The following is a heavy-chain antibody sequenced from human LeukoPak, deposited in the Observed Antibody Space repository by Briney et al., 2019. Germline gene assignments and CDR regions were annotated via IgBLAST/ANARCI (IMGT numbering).Heavy chain of an antibody. CDR3: ARVYRSGSSRMNDY. Sequence: GGSLRLSCAASGFTFSSYAMHWVRQAPGKGLEWVSHITFGGTIYYADSVKGRFIISRDNAQNSLFLQMNSLRAEDTAVYYCARVYRSGSSRMNDYWGQGPLVTVSS. V-gene: IGHV3-48*01. CDR1: GFTFSSYA. CDR2: ITFGGTI. D-gene: IGHD4-11*01. J-gene: IGHJ4*02.